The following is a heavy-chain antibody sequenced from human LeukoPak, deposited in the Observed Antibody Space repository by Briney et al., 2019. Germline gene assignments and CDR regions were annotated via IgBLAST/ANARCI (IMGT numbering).Heavy chain of an antibody. CDR2: IKQDGSEK. D-gene: IGHD2-21*01. V-gene: IGHV3-7*01. CDR3: ARYCGGDCYGMDV. Sequence: PGGSLRLSCAASGFIFSSYWMSWVRQAPGKGLEWVANIKQDGSEKYYVDSVEGRFTISRDNAKNSLYLQMNSLRAEDTAVYYCARYCGGDCYGMDVWGQGTTVTVSS. J-gene: IGHJ6*02. CDR1: GFIFSSYW.